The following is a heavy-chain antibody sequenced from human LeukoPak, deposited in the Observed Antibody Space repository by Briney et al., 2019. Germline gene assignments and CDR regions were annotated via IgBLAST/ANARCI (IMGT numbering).Heavy chain of an antibody. CDR1: GFTFSSYG. J-gene: IGHJ4*02. V-gene: IGHV3-30*18. CDR2: ISYDGSNK. Sequence: GGSLRLSCAASGFTFSSYGMHWVRQAPGKGLEWVAVISYDGSNKYYADSVKGRFTISRDNSKNTPYLQMNSLRAEDTAVYYCAKAGVNYDILTGYFDYWGQGTLVTVSS. D-gene: IGHD3-9*01. CDR3: AKAGVNYDILTGYFDY.